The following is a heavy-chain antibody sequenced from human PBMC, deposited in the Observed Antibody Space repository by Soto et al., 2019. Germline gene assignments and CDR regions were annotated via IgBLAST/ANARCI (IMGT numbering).Heavy chain of an antibody. D-gene: IGHD3-3*01. CDR1: GFTFSSYW. CDR3: ARDRFLEWLLPDY. Sequence: EVQLVESGGCLVQPGGSLRLSCAASGFTFSSYWMSWVRQAPGKGLEWVANIKQDGSEKYYVDSVKGRFTISRDNAKNSLYLQMNSLRAEDTAVYYCARDRFLEWLLPDYWGQGTLVTVSS. V-gene: IGHV3-7*01. J-gene: IGHJ4*02. CDR2: IKQDGSEK.